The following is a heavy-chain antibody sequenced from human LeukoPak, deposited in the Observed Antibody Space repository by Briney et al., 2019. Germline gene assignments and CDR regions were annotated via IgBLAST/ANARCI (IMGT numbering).Heavy chain of an antibody. D-gene: IGHD3-10*01. J-gene: IGHJ6*03. CDR3: AREVAEAASDGDYYYYYLDV. Sequence: ASVNVSCTASGYTFTAFHLHWVRQAPGEGPEWMGWVKPISAGTFYAEKFRDRVTMTSDTSRSTAYMELSRLRSVATAVYFCAREVAEAASDGDYYYYYLDVWGKGATVTVSS. CDR1: GYTFTAFH. V-gene: IGHV1-2*02. CDR2: VKPISAGT.